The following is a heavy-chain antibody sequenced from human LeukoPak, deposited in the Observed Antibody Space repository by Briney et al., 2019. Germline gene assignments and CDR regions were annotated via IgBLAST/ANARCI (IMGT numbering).Heavy chain of an antibody. J-gene: IGHJ4*02. CDR1: GFSLTTYA. CDR3: ARGWITYYDSSGYYSPFDY. CDR2: IKQDGSEK. D-gene: IGHD3-22*01. Sequence: GGSLRLSCAASGFSLTTYAMGWVRQAPGKGLEWVANIKQDGSEKYYVDSVKGRFTISRDNAKNSLYLQMNSLRAEDTAVYYCARGWITYYDSSGYYSPFDYWGQGTLVTVSS. V-gene: IGHV3-7*04.